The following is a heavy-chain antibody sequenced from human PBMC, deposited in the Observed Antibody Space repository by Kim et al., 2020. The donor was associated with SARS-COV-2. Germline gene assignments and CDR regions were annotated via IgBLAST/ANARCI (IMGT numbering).Heavy chain of an antibody. CDR2: IIPIFGTA. V-gene: IGHV1-69*13. Sequence: SVKVSCKASGGTFSSYAISWVRQAPGQGLEWMGGIIPIFGTANYAQKFQGRVTITADESTSTAYMELSSLRSEGTAVYYCARDLSGYYSYFDYWGQGTLVTVSS. D-gene: IGHD3-22*01. CDR1: GGTFSSYA. CDR3: ARDLSGYYSYFDY. J-gene: IGHJ4*02.